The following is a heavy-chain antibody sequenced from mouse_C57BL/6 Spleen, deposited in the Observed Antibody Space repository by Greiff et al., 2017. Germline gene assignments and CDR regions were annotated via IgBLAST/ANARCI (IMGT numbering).Heavy chain of an antibody. Sequence: EVQLQQSGAELVRPGASVKLSCTASGFNIKDDYMHWVKQRPEQGLEWIGWIDPENGDTEYASKFQGKATITADTSSNTANLQLSSLTSEDSAVYYCTRITTVAYYYAMDYWGQGTSVTVSS. J-gene: IGHJ4*01. CDR3: TRITTVAYYYAMDY. CDR1: GFNIKDDY. V-gene: IGHV14-4*01. D-gene: IGHD1-1*01. CDR2: IDPENGDT.